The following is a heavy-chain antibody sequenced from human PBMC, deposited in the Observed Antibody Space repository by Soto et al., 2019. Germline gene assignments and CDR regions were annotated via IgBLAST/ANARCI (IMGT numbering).Heavy chain of an antibody. CDR2: IIPIFGTA. V-gene: IGHV1-69*13. J-gene: IGHJ5*02. CDR3: ARDQNPYYDFWSGRKGNWFDP. Sequence: ASVKVSCKVSGGTFSSYAISWVRQAPGQGLEWMGGIIPIFGTANYAQKFQGRVTITADESTSTAYMELSSLRSEDTAVYYCARDQNPYYDFWSGRKGNWFDPWGQGTLVTVSS. D-gene: IGHD3-3*01. CDR1: GGTFSSYA.